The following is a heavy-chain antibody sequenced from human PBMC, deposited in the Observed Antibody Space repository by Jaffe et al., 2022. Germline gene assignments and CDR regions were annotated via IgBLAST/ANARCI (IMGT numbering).Heavy chain of an antibody. D-gene: IGHD2-2*01. CDR2: IYYSGST. Sequence: QVQLQESGPGLVKPSETLSLTCTVSGGSISSYYWSWIRQPPGKGLEWIGYIYYSGSTNYNPSLKSRVTISVDTSKNQFSLKLSSVTAADTAVYYCARGRWDQLSRNPNYYYYYMDVWGKGTTVTVSS. CDR1: GGSISSYY. J-gene: IGHJ6*03. V-gene: IGHV4-59*01. CDR3: ARGRWDQLSRNPNYYYYYMDV.